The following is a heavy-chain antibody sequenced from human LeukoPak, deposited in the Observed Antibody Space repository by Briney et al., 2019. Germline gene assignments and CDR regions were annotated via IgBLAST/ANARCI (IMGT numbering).Heavy chain of an antibody. CDR3: ARTPSGDYYTTFDN. V-gene: IGHV4-61*02. Sequence: SETLSLTCTVSGDSISSGRYYWSWIRQPAGKGLEWIGRTFINWSTNYKPSLKSRVTISVDTSKKQFSLKLSSVTAADTAVYFCARTPSGDYYTTFDNWGQGTLVTVSS. D-gene: IGHD3-10*01. CDR1: GDSISSGRYY. CDR2: TFINWST. J-gene: IGHJ4*02.